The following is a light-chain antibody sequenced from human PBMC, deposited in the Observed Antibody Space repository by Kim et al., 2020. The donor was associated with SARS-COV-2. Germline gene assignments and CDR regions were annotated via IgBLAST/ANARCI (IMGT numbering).Light chain of an antibody. Sequence: KVTRSGPGSHANFGNYYVSWYQQLPGTAPKLLIYDNNKRPSGIPDRFSGSKSGTSATLGITGLQTGDEADYYCGTWDSSLSAVVFGGGTQLTVL. V-gene: IGLV1-51*01. CDR3: GTWDSSLSAVV. CDR1: HANFGNYY. J-gene: IGLJ2*01. CDR2: DNN.